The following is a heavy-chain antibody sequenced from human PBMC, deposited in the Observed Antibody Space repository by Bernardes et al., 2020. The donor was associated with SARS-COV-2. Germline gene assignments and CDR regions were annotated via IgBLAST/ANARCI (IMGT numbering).Heavy chain of an antibody. CDR2: FNPNSGGT. CDR3: AIPPTNYDRYGMDV. CDR1: GYTFTGYY. J-gene: IGHJ6*02. Sequence: ASVKVSCKASGYTFTGYYMHWVRQAPGQGLEWMGWFNPNSGGTNYAQKFQGRVTMTRDTSISTAYMELSRLRSDDTAVYYCAIPPTNYDRYGMDVWGQGTTVTVSS. V-gene: IGHV1-2*02. D-gene: IGHD3-22*01.